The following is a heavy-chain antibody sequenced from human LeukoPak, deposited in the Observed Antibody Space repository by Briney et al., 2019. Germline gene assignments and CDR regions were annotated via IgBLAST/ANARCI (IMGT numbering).Heavy chain of an antibody. Sequence: SETLSLTCTVSGGSISSYYWSWIRQPPGKGLEWIGYIYYSGSTNYNPSLKSRVTISVDTSKNQFSLKLSSVTAADTAVYYCARHSAEFSVDYWGQGTLVTVSS. D-gene: IGHD3-10*01. CDR3: ARHSAEFSVDY. CDR2: IYYSGST. V-gene: IGHV4-59*08. CDR1: GGSISSYY. J-gene: IGHJ4*02.